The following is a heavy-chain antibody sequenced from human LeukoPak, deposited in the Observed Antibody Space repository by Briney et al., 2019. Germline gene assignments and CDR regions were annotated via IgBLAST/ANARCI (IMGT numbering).Heavy chain of an antibody. CDR1: GFTVSSNY. D-gene: IGHD3-3*01. Sequence: GGSLRLSCAASGFTVSSNYMSWVRQAPGKGLEWVAFIRYDGSNKYYADSVKGRFTISRDNSKNTLYLQMNSLRAEDTAVYYCAKSQVGAFLEWLEGSLDYWGQGTLVTVSS. V-gene: IGHV3-30*02. CDR2: IRYDGSNK. J-gene: IGHJ4*02. CDR3: AKSQVGAFLEWLEGSLDY.